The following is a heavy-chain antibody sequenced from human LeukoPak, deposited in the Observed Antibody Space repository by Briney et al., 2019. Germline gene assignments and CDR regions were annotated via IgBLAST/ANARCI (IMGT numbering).Heavy chain of an antibody. J-gene: IGHJ4*02. Sequence: SQTLSLTCAISGDSVSSNSAAWNWIRQSPSRGLEWLGRTYYRSKWYNDYAVSVKSRITINPDTSKNQFSLQLNSVTPEDTAVYYCARGEVLGYCSSIDCSSYYFDYWGQGTLVTVSS. CDR3: ARGEVLGYCSSIDCSSYYFDY. CDR1: GDSVSSNSAA. D-gene: IGHD2-2*01. CDR2: TYYRSKWYN. V-gene: IGHV6-1*01.